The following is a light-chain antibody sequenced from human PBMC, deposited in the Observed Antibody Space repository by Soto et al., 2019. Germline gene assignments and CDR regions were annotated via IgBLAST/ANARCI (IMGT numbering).Light chain of an antibody. Sequence: EIVLTQSPATLSLSPGERATLSCRASQSVGSYLGWYQQKPGQAPRLLIYDTSNRATGIPARFSGSGSGTDFTLTISILEAEDFAVYYCQQRSAWPTFGGGTKVESK. CDR3: QQRSAWPT. CDR1: QSVGSY. V-gene: IGKV3-11*01. J-gene: IGKJ4*01. CDR2: DTS.